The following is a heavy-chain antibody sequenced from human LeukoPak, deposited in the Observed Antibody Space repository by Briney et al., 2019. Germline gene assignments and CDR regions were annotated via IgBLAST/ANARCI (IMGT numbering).Heavy chain of an antibody. D-gene: IGHD6-19*01. J-gene: IGHJ4*02. CDR2: INHSGST. CDR3: ARVGSGWSGALRY. CDR1: GGSFSGYY. Sequence: SETLSLTCAVYGGSFSGYYWSWIRQPPGKGLEWVGEINHSGSTNYNPSLKSRVTISVDTSKNQFSLKLSSVTAADTAVYYCARVGSGWSGALRYWGLGTLVTVSS. V-gene: IGHV4-34*01.